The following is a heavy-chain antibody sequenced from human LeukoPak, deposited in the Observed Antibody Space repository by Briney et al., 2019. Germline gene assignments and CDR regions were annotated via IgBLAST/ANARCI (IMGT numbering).Heavy chain of an antibody. CDR3: ARHARYSNYRPGFY. V-gene: IGHV4-39*01. J-gene: IGHJ4*02. CDR2: IYYSGST. D-gene: IGHD4-11*01. Sequence: SETLSLTCTVSGGSISSSSYYWGWIRQPPGKGLEWIGSIYYSGSTYYNPSLKSRVTISVDTSKNQFSLKLSSVTAADTAVYYCARHARYSNYRPGFYWGQGTLVTVSS. CDR1: GGSISSSSYY.